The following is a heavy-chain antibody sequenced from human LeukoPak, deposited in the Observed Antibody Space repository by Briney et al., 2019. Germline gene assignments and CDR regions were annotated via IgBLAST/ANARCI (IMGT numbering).Heavy chain of an antibody. D-gene: IGHD1-26*01. J-gene: IGHJ4*02. CDR1: RFTFSSYA. CDR3: ARAVDSGTYYNVFFDY. CDR2: ISYDGSNK. Sequence: PGGSLRLSCAASRFTFSSYAIHWVRQAPGKGLEWVAVISYDGSNKFYADSVKGRFTISRDNSKNTLYLQMNSLRAEDTAVYYCARAVDSGTYYNVFFDYWGQGTLVTVSS. V-gene: IGHV3-30-3*01.